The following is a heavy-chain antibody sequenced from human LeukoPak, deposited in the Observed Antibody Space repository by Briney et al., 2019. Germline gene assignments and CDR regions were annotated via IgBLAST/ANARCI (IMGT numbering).Heavy chain of an antibody. CDR3: ARGHSRLTITYYYYGMDV. D-gene: IGHD1-14*01. CDR2: MNPNSGNT. CDR1: GYTFTSYD. J-gene: IGHJ6*02. Sequence: ASVKVSCKASGYTFTSYDINWVRQATGQGLEWMGWMNPNSGNTGYAQKFQGRVTMTRNTSISTAYMELSSLRSEDTAVYYCARGHSRLTITYYYYGMDVWGQGTTVTVSS. V-gene: IGHV1-8*01.